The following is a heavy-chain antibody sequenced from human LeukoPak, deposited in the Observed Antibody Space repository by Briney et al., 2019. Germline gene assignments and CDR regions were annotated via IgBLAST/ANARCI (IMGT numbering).Heavy chain of an antibody. CDR3: ARGVDYYDSSGYLGANFDY. J-gene: IGHJ4*02. CDR2: ISTSGGT. D-gene: IGHD3-22*01. Sequence: SETLSLTCSVSGGSISSYYWSWIRQPAGKGLEWIGRISTSGGTNYNPSLKSRVTMSLDTSKNQFSLKLSSVTAADTAVYYCARGVDYYDSSGYLGANFDYWGQGTLVTVSS. CDR1: GGSISSYY. V-gene: IGHV4-4*07.